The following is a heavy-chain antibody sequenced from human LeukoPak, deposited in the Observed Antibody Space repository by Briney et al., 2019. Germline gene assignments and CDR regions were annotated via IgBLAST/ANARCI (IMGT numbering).Heavy chain of an antibody. V-gene: IGHV4-34*01. D-gene: IGHD3-10*01. CDR2: INHSGST. Sequence: PSETLSLTCAVYGGSFIGYYWSWIRQHPGKGLEWIGEINHSGSTNHNPSLKSRVTISVDTSKNQLSLKLSSVTAADTAVYHCARGRDYGSGSGWFDPWGQGTLVTVSS. CDR1: GGSFIGYY. J-gene: IGHJ5*02. CDR3: ARGRDYGSGSGWFDP.